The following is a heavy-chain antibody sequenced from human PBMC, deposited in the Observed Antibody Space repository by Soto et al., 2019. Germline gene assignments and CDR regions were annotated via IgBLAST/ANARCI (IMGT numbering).Heavy chain of an antibody. D-gene: IGHD6-6*01. J-gene: IGHJ4*02. CDR1: GGSISSSSYY. CDR3: ARRKMEYSSSNFDY. Sequence: QLQLQESGPGLVKPSETLSLTCTVSGGSISSSSYYWGWIRQPPGKGLEWIGSIYYSGSTYYNPSLKSRVTISVDTSKNQFSLKLSSVTAADTAVYYCARRKMEYSSSNFDYWGQGTLVTVSS. CDR2: IYYSGST. V-gene: IGHV4-39*01.